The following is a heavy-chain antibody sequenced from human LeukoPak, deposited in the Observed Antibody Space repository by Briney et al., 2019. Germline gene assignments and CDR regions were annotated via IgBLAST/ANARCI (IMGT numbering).Heavy chain of an antibody. CDR1: GFTVSSNY. J-gene: IGHJ3*02. V-gene: IGHV3-66*01. CDR2: ICSGGST. Sequence: GGSLRLSCAASGFTVSSNYMSWVRQAPGEGLEWVSVICSGGSTYYADSVKGRFTISRDNSKNTLYLQMNSLRAEDTAVYYCARGSEDAFDIWGQGTMVTVSS. CDR3: ARGSEDAFDI.